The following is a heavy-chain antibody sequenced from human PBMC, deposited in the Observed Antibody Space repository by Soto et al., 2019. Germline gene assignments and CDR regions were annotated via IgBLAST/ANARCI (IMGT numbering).Heavy chain of an antibody. CDR1: GLTVSHNY. J-gene: IGHJ4*02. Sequence: GGSLRLSCVASGLTVSHNYMAWVRQAPEMGLEWVSILYTEGTTYYTDSVKGRFTISRDSSKNTLFLQMNSLRAEDTAVYYCAKDLGGQQRKPIDYWGQGTLVTVSS. D-gene: IGHD6-13*01. CDR2: LYTEGTT. CDR3: AKDLGGQQRKPIDY. V-gene: IGHV3-53*01.